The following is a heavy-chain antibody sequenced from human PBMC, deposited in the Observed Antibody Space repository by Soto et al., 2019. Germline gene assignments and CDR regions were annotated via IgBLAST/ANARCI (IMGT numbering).Heavy chain of an antibody. Sequence: LRLSCAASGFTFSSYGMHWVRQAPGKGLEWVAVIWHDGSTKYYADSVKGRFSISRDNSKNTLYLQMNSLRAEDTAVYYCARRPASISSLDYWGQGTPVTVSS. J-gene: IGHJ4*02. V-gene: IGHV3-33*01. CDR2: IWHDGSTK. D-gene: IGHD2-2*01. CDR3: ARRPASISSLDY. CDR1: GFTFSSYG.